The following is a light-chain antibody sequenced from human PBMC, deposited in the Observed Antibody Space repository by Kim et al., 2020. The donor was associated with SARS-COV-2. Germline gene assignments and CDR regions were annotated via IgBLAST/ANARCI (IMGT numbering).Light chain of an antibody. CDR1: SGHSNYA. CDR3: YAWGTGMVV. V-gene: IGLV4-69*01. CDR2: VNTDGSH. J-gene: IGLJ2*01. Sequence: QLVLTQSPSASASLGASVKLTCTLSSGHSNYAIAWHQQQPEKGPRFLMKVNTDGSHTKGDGIPDRFSGSSSGAERYLTISSPQSEDESDYYCYAWGTGMVVFGGGTQLTVL.